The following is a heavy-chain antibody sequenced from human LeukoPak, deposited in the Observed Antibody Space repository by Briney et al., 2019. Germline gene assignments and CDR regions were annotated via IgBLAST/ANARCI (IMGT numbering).Heavy chain of an antibody. D-gene: IGHD3-10*01. CDR1: GYSITSGYY. CDR2: VYHSGST. Sequence: PSEPLSLTCTVSGYSITSGYYWVWIRQPPGKGLAWIGAVYHSGSTYYNPSLKSRVAISVDTSKNLFSLNLYSVTAADTAVYFCARSGPYYYHYLDVWGKGTTVTVSS. J-gene: IGHJ6*03. CDR3: ARSGPYYYHYLDV. V-gene: IGHV4-38-2*02.